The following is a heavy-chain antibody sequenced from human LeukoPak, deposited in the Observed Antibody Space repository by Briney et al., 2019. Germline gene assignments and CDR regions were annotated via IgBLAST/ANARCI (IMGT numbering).Heavy chain of an antibody. V-gene: IGHV3-30*03. CDR2: ISYDGSNK. J-gene: IGHJ3*02. CDR1: GFTFSSYG. Sequence: GRSLRLSCAASGFTFSSYGMHWVRQAPGKGLEWVAVISYDGSNKYYADSVKGRFTISRDNSKNTLYLQMNSLRAEDTAVYYCAPNALMKAFDIWGQGTMVTVSS. D-gene: IGHD2-2*01. CDR3: APNALMKAFDI.